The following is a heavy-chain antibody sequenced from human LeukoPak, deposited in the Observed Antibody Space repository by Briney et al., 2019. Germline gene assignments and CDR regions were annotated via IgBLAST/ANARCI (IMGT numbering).Heavy chain of an antibody. V-gene: IGHV3-7*04. Sequence: PAGSLRLSCEASGFTFSSYWMSWVRQAPGKGLEWVAKIKQDGSEKYYVDSVKGRFTISRDNAKNSLYLQMNSLRAEDTAVYYCARGGFGEWLDAFDIWGQGTMVTVSS. CDR2: IKQDGSEK. CDR3: ARGGFGEWLDAFDI. J-gene: IGHJ3*02. D-gene: IGHD3-10*01. CDR1: GFTFSSYW.